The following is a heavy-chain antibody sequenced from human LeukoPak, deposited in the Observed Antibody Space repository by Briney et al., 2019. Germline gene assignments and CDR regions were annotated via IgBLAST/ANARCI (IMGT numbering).Heavy chain of an antibody. V-gene: IGHV3-11*06. D-gene: IGHD5-18*01. J-gene: IGHJ4*02. CDR2: ISPTDYT. CDR3: ARGTEYNYAPFDD. CDR1: GFTFSDFY. Sequence: GGSLRLSCAASGFTFSDFYMSWIRQAPGKGLEWLSYISPTDYTNYADSVKGRFTISRDNAKTSMYLQMNSLRVEDTAVYFCARGTEYNYAPFDDWGQGTLVTVSS.